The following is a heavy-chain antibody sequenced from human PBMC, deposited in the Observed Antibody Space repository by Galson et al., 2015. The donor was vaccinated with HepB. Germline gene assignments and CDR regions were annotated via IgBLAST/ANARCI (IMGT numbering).Heavy chain of an antibody. CDR2: ISGYNGNT. J-gene: IGHJ3*02. D-gene: IGHD3-22*01. CDR1: GYTFTSYG. V-gene: IGHV1-18*01. CDR3: AREATPYYYETSGYSSIYAFDI. Sequence: SVKVSCKASGYTFTSYGIGWVRQAPGQGLEWMGWISGYNGNTNYAQKFQGRVTMTTDTSTTTAYMELRSLRSADTAVYYCAREATPYYYETSGYSSIYAFDIWGQGTRVIVSS.